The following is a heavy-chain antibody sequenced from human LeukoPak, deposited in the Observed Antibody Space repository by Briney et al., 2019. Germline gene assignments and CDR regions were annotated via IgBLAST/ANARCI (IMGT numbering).Heavy chain of an antibody. V-gene: IGHV4-59*01. CDR2: IYYSGST. CDR1: GGSISSYY. J-gene: IGHJ3*02. CDR3: AGGVTSSGWFGGAFDI. D-gene: IGHD6-19*01. Sequence: KPSETLSLTCTVSGGSISSYYWSWIRQPPGKGLEWIGYIYYSGSTNYNPSLKSRVTISVDTSKNQFSLKLSSVTAADTAVYYCAGGVTSSGWFGGAFDIWGQGTMVTVSS.